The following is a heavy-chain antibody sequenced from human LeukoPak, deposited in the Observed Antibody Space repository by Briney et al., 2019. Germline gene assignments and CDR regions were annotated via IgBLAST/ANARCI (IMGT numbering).Heavy chain of an antibody. CDR3: ARRTNDYGSGRSFDY. CDR1: GFTFGSYW. CDR2: INSDGSST. V-gene: IGHV3-74*01. J-gene: IGHJ4*02. Sequence: GGSLRLSCAASGFTFGSYWMHWVRQAPGKGLVWVSRINSDGSSTSYADSVKGRFTISRDNAKNTLYLQMNSLRAEDTAVYYCARRTNDYGSGRSFDYWGQGTLVTVSS. D-gene: IGHD3-10*01.